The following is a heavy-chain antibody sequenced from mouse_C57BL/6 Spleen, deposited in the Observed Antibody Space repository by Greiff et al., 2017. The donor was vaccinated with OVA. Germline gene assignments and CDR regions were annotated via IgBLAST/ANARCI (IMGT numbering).Heavy chain of an antibody. V-gene: IGHV1-81*01. Sequence: VQLQQSGAELARPGASVKLSCKASGYTFTSYGISWVKQRTGQGLEWIGEIYPRSGNTYYNEKFKGKATLTADKSSSTAYMELLSLTSEDSAVYFCARGGYSNRYAMDYWGQGTSVTVSS. J-gene: IGHJ4*01. D-gene: IGHD2-5*01. CDR1: GYTFTSYG. CDR2: IYPRSGNT. CDR3: ARGGYSNRYAMDY.